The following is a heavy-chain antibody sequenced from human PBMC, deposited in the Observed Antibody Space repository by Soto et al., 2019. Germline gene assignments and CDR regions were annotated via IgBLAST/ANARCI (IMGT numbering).Heavy chain of an antibody. CDR1: GYTFTSYG. Sequence: ASVRVSCKASGYTFTSYGISWVRQAPGQGLEWMGWISAYNGNTNYAQKLQGRVTMTTDTSTSTAYMELRSLRSDDTAVYYCARGGVITMVRGVTANKNYYYYYMDVWGKGTTVTVSS. J-gene: IGHJ6*03. CDR3: ARGGVITMVRGVTANKNYYYYYMDV. V-gene: IGHV1-18*01. D-gene: IGHD3-10*01. CDR2: ISAYNGNT.